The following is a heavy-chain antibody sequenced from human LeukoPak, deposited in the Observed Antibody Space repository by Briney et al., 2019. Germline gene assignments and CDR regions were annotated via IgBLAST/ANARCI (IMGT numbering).Heavy chain of an antibody. Sequence: GGSLRLSCAASGFTFSSYWMHWVRQAPGKGLVWVSRINSDGSSTTYADSVKGRFTISRDNAKNTLYLQMNSLRVEDTAVYYCAREGRVSGYDFDCWGQGTLVTVSS. J-gene: IGHJ4*02. D-gene: IGHD5-12*01. CDR3: AREGRVSGYDFDC. V-gene: IGHV3-74*03. CDR2: INSDGSST. CDR1: GFTFSSYW.